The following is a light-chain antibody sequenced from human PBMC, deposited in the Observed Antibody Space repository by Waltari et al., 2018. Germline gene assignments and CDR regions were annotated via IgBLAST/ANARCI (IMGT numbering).Light chain of an antibody. J-gene: IGLJ2*01. Sequence: QSALPQPASVSGSTGQSITISCTGTRSHVASYNLVSGYQQHPGKAPILMIYEVSKRPSVVSNRFSGSKSGNTASLTISGLQAEDEADYYCCSYAGSSTHVVFGGGTKLTVL. V-gene: IGLV2-23*02. CDR1: RSHVASYNL. CDR2: EVS. CDR3: CSYAGSSTHVV.